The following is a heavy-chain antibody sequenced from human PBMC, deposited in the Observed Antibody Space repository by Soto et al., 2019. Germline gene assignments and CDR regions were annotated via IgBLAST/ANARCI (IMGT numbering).Heavy chain of an antibody. Sequence: GASVKVSCKASGYTFTSYGISWVRQAPGQGLEWMGWISAYNGNTNYAQKLQGRVTMTTDTSTSTAYMELRSLRSDDTAVYYCAREGQDDYIWGSYRPYNWFDPWGQGTLVTVSS. CDR1: GYTFTSYG. CDR2: ISAYNGNT. CDR3: AREGQDDYIWGSYRPYNWFDP. V-gene: IGHV1-18*01. D-gene: IGHD3-16*02. J-gene: IGHJ5*02.